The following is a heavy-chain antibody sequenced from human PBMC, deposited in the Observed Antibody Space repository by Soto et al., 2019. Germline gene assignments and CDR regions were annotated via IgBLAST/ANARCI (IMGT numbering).Heavy chain of an antibody. CDR2: IYYSGST. J-gene: IGHJ4*02. V-gene: IGHV4-30-4*01. CDR1: GGSISSGDYY. CDR3: ARMXPYCSGGSCYRFDY. Sequence: SETLSLTCTVSGGSISSGDYYWSWIRQPPGKGLEWIGYIYYSGSTYYNPSLKSRVTISVDTSKNQFSLKLSSVTAADTAVYYCARMXPYCSGGSCYRFDYWGQGTLVTVSS. D-gene: IGHD2-15*01.